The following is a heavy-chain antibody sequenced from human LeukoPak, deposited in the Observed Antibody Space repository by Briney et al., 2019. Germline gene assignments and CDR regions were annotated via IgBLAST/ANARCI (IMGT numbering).Heavy chain of an antibody. CDR3: ARGHWFDP. Sequence: SGTLSLTCAVYGGSFSGYYWSWIRQPPGKGLEWIGEINHSGSTNYNPSLKSRVTISVGTSKNQFSLKLSSVTAADTAVYYCARGHWFDPWGQGTLSPSPQ. V-gene: IGHV4-34*01. CDR2: INHSGST. J-gene: IGHJ5*02. CDR1: GGSFSGYY.